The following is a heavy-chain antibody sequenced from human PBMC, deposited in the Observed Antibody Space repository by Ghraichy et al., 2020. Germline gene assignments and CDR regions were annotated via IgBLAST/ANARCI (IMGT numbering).Heavy chain of an antibody. Sequence: SETPSLTCNVSGGSITNYHWTWIRQTPGKGLEWIGKINYTGGTTYNPSLKSRVNISMDTSKNQFSLRLSSVTAADTAMYYCARSHIVTSVGPYGFFDLWGRGTLVTVSS. CDR1: GGSITNYH. V-gene: IGHV4-59*08. CDR2: INYTGGT. J-gene: IGHJ2*01. CDR3: ARSHIVTSVGPYGFFDL. D-gene: IGHD5-12*01.